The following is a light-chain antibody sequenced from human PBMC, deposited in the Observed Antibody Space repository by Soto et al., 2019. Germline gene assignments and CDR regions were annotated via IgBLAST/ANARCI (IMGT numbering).Light chain of an antibody. J-gene: IGLJ1*01. CDR3: SSYTGSSPRYV. Sequence: SALTQPPSVSGSPGQSVTISCTGTSSDVGNYDRVSWYQQPPGTAPKLIIYEVSNRPSGVPDRFSGSKSGNTASLTISGLQAEDEGDYYCSSYTGSSPRYVFGTGTKLTVL. CDR1: SSDVGNYDR. V-gene: IGLV2-18*02. CDR2: EVS.